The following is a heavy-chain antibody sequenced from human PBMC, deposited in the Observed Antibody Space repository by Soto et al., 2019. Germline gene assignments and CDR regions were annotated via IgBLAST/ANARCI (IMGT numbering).Heavy chain of an antibody. V-gene: IGHV3-23*01. D-gene: IGHD6-13*01. CDR2: ISGSGGST. J-gene: IGHJ4*02. Sequence: GGSLRLSCAASGFTFSSYAMSWVRQAPGKGLEWVSAISGSGGSTYYADSVKGRFTISRDNSKNTLYLQMNSLRAEDTAVYYCATFLRGRQQLVLRGDDYWGQGTLVTVSS. CDR1: GFTFSSYA. CDR3: ATFLRGRQQLVLRGDDY.